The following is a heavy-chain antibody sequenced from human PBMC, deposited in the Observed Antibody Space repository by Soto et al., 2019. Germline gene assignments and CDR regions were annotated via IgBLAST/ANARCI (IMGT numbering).Heavy chain of an antibody. V-gene: IGHV3-11*06. CDR1: GFTFSDYY. D-gene: IGHD3-10*01. J-gene: IGHJ6*02. CDR3: ARVPLGVRGVIVGPMDV. CDR2: ISSSSSYT. Sequence: QVQLVESGGGLVKPGGSLRLSCAASGFTFSDYYMSWIRQAPGKGLEWVSYISSSSSYTNYADSVKGRFTISRDNAKNSLYLQMNSLRAEDTAVYYCARVPLGVRGVIVGPMDVWGQGTTVTVSS.